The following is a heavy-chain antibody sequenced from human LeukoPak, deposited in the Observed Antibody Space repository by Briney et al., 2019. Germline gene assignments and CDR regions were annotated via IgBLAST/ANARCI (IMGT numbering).Heavy chain of an antibody. CDR2: TYYRSKWYN. CDR1: GDSFSSNSAA. Sequence: SQTLSLTCAISGDSFSSNSAAWNWLRQSPSRGLEWLGRTYYRSKWYNDYAVSVKSRITINPDTSKNQFSLQLNSVTPEDTAVYYCAVGPVVPAAIGVDYWGQGTLVTVSS. V-gene: IGHV6-1*01. CDR3: AVGPVVPAAIGVDY. D-gene: IGHD2-2*01. J-gene: IGHJ4*02.